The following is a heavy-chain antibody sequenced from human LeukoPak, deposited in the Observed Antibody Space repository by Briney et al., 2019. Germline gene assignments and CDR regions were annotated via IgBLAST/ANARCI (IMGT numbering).Heavy chain of an antibody. D-gene: IGHD5-12*01. CDR2: INKDGSST. V-gene: IGHV3-74*01. J-gene: IGHJ4*02. Sequence: PGGSLRLSCAASGFTFSSYWIHWVRHAPGKGLMWVSRINKDGSSTTYADSVKGRFTISRDNVKNTLYLQMNSLRAEDTAVYFCARGGIYSQDYWGQGTLVTVSS. CDR3: ARGGIYSQDY. CDR1: GFTFSSYW.